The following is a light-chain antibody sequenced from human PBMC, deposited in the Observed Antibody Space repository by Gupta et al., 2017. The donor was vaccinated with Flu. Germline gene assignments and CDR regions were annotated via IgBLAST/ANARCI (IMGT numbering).Light chain of an antibody. CDR1: QSIGSW. J-gene: IGKJ1*01. Sequence: DVQITQSPSTLSASVGDRVIITCRASQSIGSWLAWYQQRPGKAPKLLIYKASRLESGVPSRFSGSGSGTEFTLTISILHPDDFGTYYCQQGDSYPRTFGQGTKVEIK. V-gene: IGKV1-5*03. CDR2: KAS. CDR3: QQGDSYPRT.